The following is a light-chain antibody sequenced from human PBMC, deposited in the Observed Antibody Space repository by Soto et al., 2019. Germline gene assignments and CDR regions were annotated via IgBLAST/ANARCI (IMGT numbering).Light chain of an antibody. CDR2: DVS. V-gene: IGLV2-14*03. Sequence: QSVLTQPASVSGSPGQSITISCTGTSSDVGGYNYVSWYQHHPGKAPKLMIFDVSNRPSGVSNRFSGSKSGNPASLTISGFQLGEGANYYCSSYTTSNTRQIVFGTGTKVT. CDR1: SSDVGGYNY. CDR3: SSYTTSNTRQIV. J-gene: IGLJ1*01.